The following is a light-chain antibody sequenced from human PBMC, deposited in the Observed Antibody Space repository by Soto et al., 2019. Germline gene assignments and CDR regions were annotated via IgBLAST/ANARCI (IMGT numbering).Light chain of an antibody. CDR3: SSYAGFHTVV. CDR2: EAN. CDR1: SSDLGSNNL. Sequence: QSALTQPASVSGSPGQSITISCTGTSSDLGSNNLVSWYQQHPGKAPKLMIFEANGRPPGVSNRFSGSKSGSTASLTISGLQAEDEADYYCSSYAGFHTVVFGGGTKVTVL. J-gene: IGLJ2*01. V-gene: IGLV2-23*02.